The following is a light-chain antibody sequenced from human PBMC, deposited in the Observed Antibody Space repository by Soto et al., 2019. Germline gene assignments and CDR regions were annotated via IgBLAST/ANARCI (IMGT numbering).Light chain of an antibody. Sequence: EVRLSQSPCTLSLSTGERATLSCRASQSLSSTYLAWYQQKPGQAPRLVLYGASTRATGIPDRFSGSGSGTDFTLTISRLEPEDFAVYYCQQYDSSPRTFGQGTKVAIK. CDR2: GAS. V-gene: IGKV3-20*01. CDR1: QSLSSTY. CDR3: QQYDSSPRT. J-gene: IGKJ1*01.